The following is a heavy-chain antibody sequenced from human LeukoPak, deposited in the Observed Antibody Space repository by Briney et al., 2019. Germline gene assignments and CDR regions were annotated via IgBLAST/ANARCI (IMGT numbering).Heavy chain of an antibody. CDR1: GFTFSNYA. CDR3: AKDRYDYIWGSYPMAPDY. CDR2: LSGRGDNT. D-gene: IGHD3-16*02. V-gene: IGHV3-23*01. Sequence: GGSLRLSCAASGFTFSNYAMTWVRQAPGEGLEWVSSLSGRGDNTFYADSVKGRFTISRDNSKNTLYLQMNSLRAEDTAVYYCAKDRYDYIWGSYPMAPDYWGQGTLVTVSS. J-gene: IGHJ4*02.